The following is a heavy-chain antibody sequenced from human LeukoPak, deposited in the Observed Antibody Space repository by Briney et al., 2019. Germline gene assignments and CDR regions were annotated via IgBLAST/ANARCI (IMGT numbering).Heavy chain of an antibody. CDR2: ISASGGST. CDR1: GFTFRSHD. V-gene: IGHV3-23*01. CDR3: ARAYCSGDSCYYYYGMDV. D-gene: IGHD2-15*01. Sequence: PGGSLRLSCAASGFTFRSHDMSWVRQAPGKGLEWVSGISASGGSTFYADSVKGRFTISRDNSKNTLYLQMNGLRVEDTAVYYCARAYCSGDSCYYYYGMDVWGQGTTVTVSS. J-gene: IGHJ6*02.